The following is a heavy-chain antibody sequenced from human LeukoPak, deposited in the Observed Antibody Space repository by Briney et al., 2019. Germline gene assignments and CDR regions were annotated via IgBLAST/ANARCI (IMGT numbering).Heavy chain of an antibody. V-gene: IGHV1-2*02. CDR1: GYTFTAYY. J-gene: IGHJ4*02. D-gene: IGHD5-18*01. CDR3: ARETAMVHDFDY. CDR2: INPNSGGT. Sequence: ASVKVSCKASGYTFTAYYVHWVRQAPGQGLEWMGWINPNSGGTNYAQKFQGRVTMTRDTSISTAYMELSRLRSDDTAVYYCARETAMVHDFDYWGQGTLVTVSS.